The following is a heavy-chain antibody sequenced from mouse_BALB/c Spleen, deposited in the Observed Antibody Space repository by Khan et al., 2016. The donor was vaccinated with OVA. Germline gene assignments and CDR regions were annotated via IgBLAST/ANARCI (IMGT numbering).Heavy chain of an antibody. CDR1: GYSFTGYF. Sequence: VRLQQSGPELVKPGASVKISCKASGYSFTGYFMNWVMQSHGKSLEWIGRINPHIGKTFYNQKFKGKATLTVDESSSTAHMELRSLASEDSAVYYCARIYRSDFDYWGQGTTLTVSS. CDR2: INPHIGKT. CDR3: ARIYRSDFDY. V-gene: IGHV1-20*02. D-gene: IGHD1-1*01. J-gene: IGHJ2*01.